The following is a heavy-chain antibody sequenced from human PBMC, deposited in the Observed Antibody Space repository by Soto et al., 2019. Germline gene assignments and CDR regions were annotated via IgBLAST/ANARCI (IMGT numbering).Heavy chain of an antibody. CDR1: GGSISSSSYY. J-gene: IGHJ6*03. Sequence: QLQLQESGPGLVKPSESLSLTCTVSGGSISSSSYYWGWIRQPPGKGLEWIGSIYYSGSSYYNPSLKSRVTISVDTSKNQFSLKLSSVTAADTAVYYCARQHSSSWPVGYYYYYLDVWGKGTTVTVSS. CDR2: IYYSGSS. CDR3: ARQHSSSWPVGYYYYYLDV. V-gene: IGHV4-39*01. D-gene: IGHD6-13*01.